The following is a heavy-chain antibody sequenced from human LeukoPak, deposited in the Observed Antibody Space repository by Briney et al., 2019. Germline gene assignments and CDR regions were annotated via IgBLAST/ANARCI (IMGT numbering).Heavy chain of an antibody. V-gene: IGHV1-2*02. CDR3: AREGVPAAPPYYYYYMDV. CDR2: INPNSGGT. CDR1: GYTFTGYY. J-gene: IGHJ6*03. Sequence: ASVKVSCKASGYTFTGYYMHWVRQAPGQGLEWMGWINPNSGGTNYAQKFQGRVTMTRDTSISTAYMELSRLRSDDTAVYYCAREGVPAAPPYYYYYMDVWGKGTMVTVSS. D-gene: IGHD2-2*01.